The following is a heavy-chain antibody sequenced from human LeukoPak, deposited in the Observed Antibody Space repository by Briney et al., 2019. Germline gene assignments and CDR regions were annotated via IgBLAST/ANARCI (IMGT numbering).Heavy chain of an antibody. Sequence: PGGSLRLSCAASGFTFSSYGMHWVRQAPGKGLEWVAFIRYDGSNKYYADSVKGRFTISRDNSKNTLYLQMNSLRAEDTAVYYCAKNSGYSYGSYFDCWGQGTLVTVSS. CDR1: GFTFSSYG. V-gene: IGHV3-30*02. CDR2: IRYDGSNK. J-gene: IGHJ4*02. CDR3: AKNSGYSYGSYFDC. D-gene: IGHD5-18*01.